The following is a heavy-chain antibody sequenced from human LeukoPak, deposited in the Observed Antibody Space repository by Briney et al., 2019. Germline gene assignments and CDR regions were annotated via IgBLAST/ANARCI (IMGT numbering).Heavy chain of an antibody. CDR1: GFTFSSYS. J-gene: IGHJ2*01. D-gene: IGHD2-2*02. CDR3: AKEVGLRGYCSSPSCYRGWYFDL. V-gene: IGHV3-23*01. CDR2: ISSSSGNT. Sequence: GGSLRLSCGASGFTFSSYSMSWVRQAPGKGLEWVSAISSSSGNTYYADSVKGRFTISRDNAKNTLYLQMNSLRAEDTAVYYCAKEVGLRGYCSSPSCYRGWYFDLWGRGTLVTVSS.